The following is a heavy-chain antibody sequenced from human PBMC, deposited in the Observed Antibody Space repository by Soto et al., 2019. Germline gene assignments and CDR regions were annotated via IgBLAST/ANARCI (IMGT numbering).Heavy chain of an antibody. J-gene: IGHJ6*02. D-gene: IGHD2-15*01. Sequence: QITLKESGPTLVKPTQTLTLTCTFSGFSLITSGAGVGWIRQPPGKALEWLALISWDDDKRYNSSLKSRVTSTKDTSTSEVVLTLTNVDPLDTGTYYCAHKGGRGAGMDVWGQGTTVTVSS. CDR3: AHKGGRGAGMDV. V-gene: IGHV2-5*02. CDR2: ISWDDDK. CDR1: GFSLITSGAG.